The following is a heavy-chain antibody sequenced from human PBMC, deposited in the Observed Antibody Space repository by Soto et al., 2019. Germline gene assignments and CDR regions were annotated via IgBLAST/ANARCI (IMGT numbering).Heavy chain of an antibody. CDR3: AKEREIWTTSSGFDY. V-gene: IGHV3-30*18. CDR1: GFTFNNYG. J-gene: IGHJ4*01. CDR2: ISYDGSHK. Sequence: GGSLRLSCAASGFTFNNYGIHWVRQAPGKGLEWVAVISYDGSHKYYADSVKGRFTISRDNSKNTLYLQMNSLRAEDTAVYYCAKEREIWTTSSGFDYWGQGTLVTVSS. D-gene: IGHD2-2*01.